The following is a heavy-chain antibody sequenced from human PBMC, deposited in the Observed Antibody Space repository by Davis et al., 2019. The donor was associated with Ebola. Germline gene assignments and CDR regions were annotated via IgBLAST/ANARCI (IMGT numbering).Heavy chain of an antibody. Sequence: PGGSLRLSCAAPGFTFSSYAMHWVRQAPGKGLEWVAVISYDGSNKYYADSVKGRFTISRDNSKNTLYLQMSSLRAEDTAVYYCARDLPGGDWYFDLWGRGTLVTVSS. D-gene: IGHD1-14*01. J-gene: IGHJ2*01. V-gene: IGHV3-30*04. CDR2: ISYDGSNK. CDR1: GFTFSSYA. CDR3: ARDLPGGDWYFDL.